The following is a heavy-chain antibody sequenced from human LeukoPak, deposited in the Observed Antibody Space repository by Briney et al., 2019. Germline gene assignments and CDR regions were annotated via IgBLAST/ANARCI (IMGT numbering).Heavy chain of an antibody. J-gene: IGHJ4*02. CDR1: GFTFSSYW. D-gene: IGHD4-23*01. V-gene: IGHV3-7*01. CDR3: ARDNGGSSPFDY. CDR2: IKKDGSEK. Sequence: GGSLRLSCAASGFTFSSYWMSWVRQAPGKGLERVANIKKDGSEKYYVDSVKGRFTISRDNARKSLHLQMNSLRAEDTAVYYCARDNGGSSPFDYWGQGTLVTVSS.